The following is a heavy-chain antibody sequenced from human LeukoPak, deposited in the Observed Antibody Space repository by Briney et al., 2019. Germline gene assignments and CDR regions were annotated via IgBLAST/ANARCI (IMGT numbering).Heavy chain of an antibody. D-gene: IGHD3-22*01. V-gene: IGHV3-53*01. J-gene: IGHJ4*02. CDR1: GFTFSSYW. CDR2: IYSGGST. CDR3: ARENWVYNWKYDSSGSGINY. Sequence: GGSLRLSCAASGFTFSSYWMTWVRQAPGKGLEWVSVIYSGGSTYYADSVKGRFTISRDNSKNTLYLQMNSLRAEDTAIYYCARENWVYNWKYDSSGSGINYWGQGTLVTVSS.